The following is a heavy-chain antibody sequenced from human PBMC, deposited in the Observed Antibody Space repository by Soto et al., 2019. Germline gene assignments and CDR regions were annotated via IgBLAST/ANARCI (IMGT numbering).Heavy chain of an antibody. Sequence: QVQLVQSGAEVKKPGSSVKVSCKASGGTFSSYTISWVRQAPGQGLEWMGRIIPILGIANYAQKFQGRVTINADKSTSTAYMELSSLRSEDTAVYYCAGGLGELWFDYWGQGTLVTVSS. J-gene: IGHJ4*02. CDR1: GGTFSSYT. CDR2: IIPILGIA. D-gene: IGHD3-10*01. CDR3: AGGLGELWFDY. V-gene: IGHV1-69*02.